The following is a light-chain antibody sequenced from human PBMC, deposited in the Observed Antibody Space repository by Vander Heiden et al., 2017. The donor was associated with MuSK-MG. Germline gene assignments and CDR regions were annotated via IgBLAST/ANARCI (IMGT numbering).Light chain of an antibody. CDR1: QGISSA. Sequence: ATQLTQSPSSLSASVGDRVTITCRASQGISSALAWYQQKPGKAPKLLIYDASSLESGIPSRFSGSGSGTDFTLTISSLQPEDFATYYCQQVNSAAHTFGRGPKVXIK. CDR2: DAS. J-gene: IGKJ4*01. V-gene: IGKV1-13*02. CDR3: QQVNSAAHT.